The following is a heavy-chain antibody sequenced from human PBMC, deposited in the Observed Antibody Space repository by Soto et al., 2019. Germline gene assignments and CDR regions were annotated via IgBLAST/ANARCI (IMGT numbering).Heavy chain of an antibody. CDR3: ARASLYCSGGSCYSEWFDH. CDR1: GYTFTGYY. V-gene: IGHV1-2*04. CDR2: INPNSGGT. J-gene: IGHJ5*02. D-gene: IGHD2-15*01. Sequence: ASVKVSCKASGYTFTGYYMHWVRQAPGQGLEWMGWINPNSGGTNYAQKFQGWVTMTRDTSISTAYMELSRLRSDDTAVYYCARASLYCSGGSCYSEWFDHWGQGTLVTVSS.